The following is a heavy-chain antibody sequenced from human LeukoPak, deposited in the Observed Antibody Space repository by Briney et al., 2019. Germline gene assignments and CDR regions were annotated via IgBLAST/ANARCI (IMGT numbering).Heavy chain of an antibody. CDR3: AKDHTPISNYNSYGMDV. CDR2: ISGSGGST. V-gene: IGHV3-23*01. J-gene: IGHJ6*02. D-gene: IGHD2-15*01. CDR1: GFTFSGYA. Sequence: GGSLRLSCAASGFTFSGYAMSWVRQAPGKGLEWVSAISGSGGSTYYADSVKGRFTISRDNSKNTLYLQMNSLRAEDTAVYYCAKDHTPISNYNSYGMDVWGQGTTVTVSS.